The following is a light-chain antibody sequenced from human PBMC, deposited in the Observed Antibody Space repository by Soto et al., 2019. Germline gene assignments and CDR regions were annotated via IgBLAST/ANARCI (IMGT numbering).Light chain of an antibody. J-gene: IGKJ1*01. V-gene: IGKV1-5*01. CDR1: QTISTW. Sequence: IQLTQSPPTLSASVGDRVTITFRASQTISTWMAWYQQKPGKAPKLLVYDASTLQSGVASRFSGSGSGTEFTLIISGLQPDDSATYYCQQYNSFWTFGQGTKVDIK. CDR2: DAS. CDR3: QQYNSFWT.